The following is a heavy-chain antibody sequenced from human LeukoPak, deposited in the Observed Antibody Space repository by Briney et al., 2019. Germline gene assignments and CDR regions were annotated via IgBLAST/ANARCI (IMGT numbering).Heavy chain of an antibody. CDR1: GFTFSSYE. V-gene: IGHV3-48*03. CDR2: ISSSGSTV. Sequence: PGGSLRLSCAASGFTFSSYEMNLVRQAPGKGLEWVSYISSSGSTVYYADSVKGRFTISRDNAKNSLYLQMNSLRAEDTAVYYCARDRNYYGSGSYSDYWGQGTLVTVSS. CDR3: ARDRNYYGSGSYSDY. J-gene: IGHJ4*02. D-gene: IGHD3-10*01.